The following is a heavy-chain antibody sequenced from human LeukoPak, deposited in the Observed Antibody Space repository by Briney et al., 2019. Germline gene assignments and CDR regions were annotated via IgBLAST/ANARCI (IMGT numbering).Heavy chain of an antibody. Sequence: HGESLKISCEGFGYSFSNYWIGWVRQMPGKGLEWMGIIYPGDYETRYSPSFQGLVTISVDKSISTAYLQWSSLKASDTAMYYCAIPPGYCGNDCSFDHWGQGTLVTVSS. J-gene: IGHJ4*02. V-gene: IGHV5-51*01. CDR3: AIPPGYCGNDCSFDH. CDR2: IYPGDYET. D-gene: IGHD2-21*02. CDR1: GYSFSNYW.